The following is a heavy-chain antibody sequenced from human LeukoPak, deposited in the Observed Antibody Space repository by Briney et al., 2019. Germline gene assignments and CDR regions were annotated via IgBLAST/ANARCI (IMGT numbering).Heavy chain of an antibody. V-gene: IGHV3-49*04. Sequence: PGGSLRLSCTASGFTFSDYAMSWVRQAPGKGLEWVGFIRSKAYDGTTEYAASVKGRFTISRDDSKSIAYLEMNSLITEDTAVYYCTRGNQVLLYFFDYWGQGTLATVSS. CDR2: IRSKAYDGTT. D-gene: IGHD2-2*01. CDR1: GFTFSDYA. J-gene: IGHJ4*02. CDR3: TRGNQVLLYFFDY.